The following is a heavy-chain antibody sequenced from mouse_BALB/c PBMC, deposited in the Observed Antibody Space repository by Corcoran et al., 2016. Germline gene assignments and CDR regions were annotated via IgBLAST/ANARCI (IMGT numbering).Heavy chain of an antibody. CDR1: GYTFTNYG. CDR3: ARDFDY. CDR2: INTYTGEP. V-gene: IGHV9-3-1*01. Sequence: QIQLVQSGPELKKPGETVKISCKASGYTFTNYGMNWVKQAPGKGLKWMGWINTYTGEPTYADDFKGRFAFSLETSGSTAYLQINNLKNEDTATYFCARDFDYWGQGTTLTVSS. J-gene: IGHJ2*01.